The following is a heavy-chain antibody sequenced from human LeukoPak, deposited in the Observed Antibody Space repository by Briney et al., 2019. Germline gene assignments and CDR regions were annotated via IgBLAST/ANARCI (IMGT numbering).Heavy chain of an antibody. CDR2: ISGSGGST. CDR3: ARDISGSYFVDG. CDR1: GFTFSSYA. J-gene: IGHJ6*02. V-gene: IGHV3-23*01. D-gene: IGHD1-26*01. Sequence: GGSLRLSCAASGFTFSSYAMSWVRQAPGKGLEWVSAISGSGGSTYYADSVKGRFTISRDNSKNTLDLQMNSLRAEDTAVYYCARDISGSYFVDGGGQGTTVTVS.